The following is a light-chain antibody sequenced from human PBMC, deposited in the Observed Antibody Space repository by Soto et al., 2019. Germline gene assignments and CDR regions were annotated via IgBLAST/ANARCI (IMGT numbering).Light chain of an antibody. V-gene: IGKV1-39*01. CDR3: QQSYSVPHT. J-gene: IGKJ5*01. Sequence: DIQMTQSRSTMSGSVGDRVTITCRASQTISSWLAWYQQKPGKAPELLIYAASSLQSGVPSRFSGSGSGTDFALTISSLQPEDFATFYCQQSYSVPHTFGQGTRLEIK. CDR1: QTISSW. CDR2: AAS.